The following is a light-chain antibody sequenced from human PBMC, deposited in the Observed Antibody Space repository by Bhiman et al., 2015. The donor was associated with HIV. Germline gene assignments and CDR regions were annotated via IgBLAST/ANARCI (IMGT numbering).Light chain of an antibody. Sequence: GPGETARITCGGNNIGSTSVHWFQQKPGQAPVLVIYYDSDRPSGIPERFSGSNSGNTATLTISRVEAGDEADYYCQVWDSSSDHPVFGGGTKLTVL. V-gene: IGLV3-21*04. J-gene: IGLJ3*02. CDR1: NIGSTS. CDR3: QVWDSSSDHPV. CDR2: YDS.